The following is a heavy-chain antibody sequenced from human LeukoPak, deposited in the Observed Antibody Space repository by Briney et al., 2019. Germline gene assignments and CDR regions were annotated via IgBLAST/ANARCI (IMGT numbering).Heavy chain of an antibody. CDR3: ARVVYYGSGSYLDY. Sequence: PGRSLRLSCAASGFTFSSYAMRWVRLAPGKGLEWVSTISGSGGTTYYADSVKGRFTISRDNSKSTLYLQMNSLRADDTALYYCARVVYYGSGSYLDYWGQGTLVTVSS. V-gene: IGHV3-23*01. CDR1: GFTFSSYA. J-gene: IGHJ4*02. D-gene: IGHD3-10*01. CDR2: ISGSGGTT.